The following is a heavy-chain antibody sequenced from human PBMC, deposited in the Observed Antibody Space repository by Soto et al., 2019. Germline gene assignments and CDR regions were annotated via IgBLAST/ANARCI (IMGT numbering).Heavy chain of an antibody. CDR1: GGSLSIHF. D-gene: IGHD3-22*01. CDR3: ARGGYDFSGVNFDEGFDF. CDR2: IFYTGIT. Sequence: SETLSLTCSVSGGSLSIHFWAWIRQPPGKGLEWVGYIFYTGITNYNPSLQSRVSISVDTSKERFSLTLNSVTAADTAVYYCARGGYDFSGVNFDEGFDFWGQGIQVTVSS. J-gene: IGHJ3*01. V-gene: IGHV4-59*11.